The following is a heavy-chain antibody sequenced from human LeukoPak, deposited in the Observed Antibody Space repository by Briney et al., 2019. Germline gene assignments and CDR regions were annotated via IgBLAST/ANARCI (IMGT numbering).Heavy chain of an antibody. CDR1: GGSISSYY. Sequence: NPSETLSLTCTVSGGSISSYYWSWIRQPAGKGLEWIGRIYTSGSTNYNPPLKSRVTMSVDTSKNQFSLKLSSVTAADTAVYYCARVAYSSSWPNWFDPWGQGTLVTVSS. J-gene: IGHJ5*02. D-gene: IGHD6-13*01. CDR3: ARVAYSSSWPNWFDP. V-gene: IGHV4-4*07. CDR2: IYTSGST.